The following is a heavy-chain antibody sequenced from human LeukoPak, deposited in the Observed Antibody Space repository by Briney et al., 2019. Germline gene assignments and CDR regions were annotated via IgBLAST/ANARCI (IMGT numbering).Heavy chain of an antibody. V-gene: IGHV4-59*05. J-gene: IGHJ6*03. CDR2: IYYSGST. Sequence: SETLSLTCTVSGGSISSHYWSWIRQPPGKGLEWIGSIYYSGSTYYNPSLKSRVTISVDTSKNQFSLKLSSVTAADTAVYYCSTITYYYYYMDVWGKGTTVTISS. CDR3: STITYYYYYMDV. CDR1: GGSISSHY. D-gene: IGHD5/OR15-5a*01.